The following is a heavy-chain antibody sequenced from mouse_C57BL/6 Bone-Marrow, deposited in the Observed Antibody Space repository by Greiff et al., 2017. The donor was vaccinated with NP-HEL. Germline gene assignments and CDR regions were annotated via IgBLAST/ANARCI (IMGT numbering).Heavy chain of an antibody. Sequence: VQLVESGAELAKPGASVKLSCKASGYTFTSYWMHWVKQRPGQGLEWIGYINPSSGYTKYNQKFKDKATLTADKSSSTAYMQLSSLTYEDSAVYYCAIFYYDYSYAMDYWGQGTSVTVSS. J-gene: IGHJ4*01. V-gene: IGHV1-7*01. D-gene: IGHD2-4*01. CDR3: AIFYYDYSYAMDY. CDR1: GYTFTSYW. CDR2: INPSSGYT.